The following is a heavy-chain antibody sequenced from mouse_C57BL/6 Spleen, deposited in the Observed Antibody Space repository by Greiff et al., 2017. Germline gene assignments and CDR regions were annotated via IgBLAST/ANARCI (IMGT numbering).Heavy chain of an antibody. D-gene: IGHD2-1*01. V-gene: IGHV3-6*01. CDR3: ARDSDLYWFDY. CDR1: GYSITSGYY. CDR2: IRYDGST. J-gene: IGHJ2*01. Sequence: EVQLQESGPGLVKPSQSLSLTCSVTGYSITSGYYWNWIRQFPGNKLEWIGYIRYDGSTNYNQSLKNRISITRDTSKNQSFLKLNSVTTEDTATYYCARDSDLYWFDYWGQGTTLTVSS.